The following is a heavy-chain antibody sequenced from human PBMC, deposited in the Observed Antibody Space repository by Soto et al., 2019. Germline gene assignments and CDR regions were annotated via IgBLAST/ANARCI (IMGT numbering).Heavy chain of an antibody. J-gene: IGHJ2*01. Sequence: GGSLRLSCAASGFTFSSYSMNWVRQAPGKGLEWVSYISSSSSTIYYADSVKGRFTISRDNAKNSLYLQMNSLRAEDTAVYYCARDTYGDYVYWYFDLWGRGTLVTVSS. CDR1: GFTFSSYS. D-gene: IGHD4-17*01. CDR2: ISSSSSTI. CDR3: ARDTYGDYVYWYFDL. V-gene: IGHV3-48*01.